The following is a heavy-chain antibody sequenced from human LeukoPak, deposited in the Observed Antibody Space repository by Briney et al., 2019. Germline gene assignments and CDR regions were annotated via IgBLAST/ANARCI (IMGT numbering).Heavy chain of an antibody. D-gene: IGHD3-10*01. CDR2: IYPGDSDT. Sequence: GESLKTSSKGSGYSFTSYWIGWVRPMPGKGLEWVGIIYPGDSDTRYSPSFQGQVTSSADKSISIAYLQWSSLKASDTAMYYCARPDSITMVWGVQNWGQGTLVTVSS. J-gene: IGHJ4*02. V-gene: IGHV5-51*01. CDR1: GYSFTSYW. CDR3: ARPDSITMVWGVQN.